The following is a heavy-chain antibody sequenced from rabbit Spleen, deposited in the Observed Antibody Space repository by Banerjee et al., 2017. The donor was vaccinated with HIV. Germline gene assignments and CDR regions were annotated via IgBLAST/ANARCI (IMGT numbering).Heavy chain of an antibody. J-gene: IGHJ6*01. CDR3: ARDSGSSFSSYGMDL. V-gene: IGHV1S40*01. CDR1: GVSFSGSSY. D-gene: IGHD8-1*01. Sequence: QSLEESGGDLVKPGASLTLTCIASGVSFSGSSYMCWVRQAPGKGLEWIACIEAGSSGFTYFANWAKGRFTCSKTSSTTVTLQMTSLTAADTATYFCARDSGSSFSSYGMDLWGPGTLVTVS. CDR2: IEAGSSGFT.